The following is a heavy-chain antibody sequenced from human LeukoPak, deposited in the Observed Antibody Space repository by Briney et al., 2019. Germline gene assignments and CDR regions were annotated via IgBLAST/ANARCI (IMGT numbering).Heavy chain of an antibody. V-gene: IGHV3-53*04. CDR2: IYSGGST. J-gene: IGHJ4*02. CDR1: GFTVSRNY. D-gene: IGHD5-18*01. CDR3: ARESGYSYAYFDY. Sequence: GGSLRLSCAASGFTVSRNYMSWVRQAPGEGLEWVSVIYSGGSTYYADSVKGRFTISRHNSKNTLYLQMNSLRAEDTAVYYCARESGYSYAYFDYWGQGTLVTVSS.